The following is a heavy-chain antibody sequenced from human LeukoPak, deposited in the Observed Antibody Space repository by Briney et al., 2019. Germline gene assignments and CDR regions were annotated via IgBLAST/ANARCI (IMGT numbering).Heavy chain of an antibody. Sequence: SETLSLTCTVSGGSISSYYWSWIRQPAGKGLEWIGRIYTSGSTNCNPSLKSRVTMSVDTSKNQFSLKLSSVTAADTAVYYCARDTPLYYDSSGYQEYWGQGTLVTVSS. J-gene: IGHJ4*02. V-gene: IGHV4-4*07. CDR3: ARDTPLYYDSSGYQEY. CDR1: GGSISSYY. D-gene: IGHD3-22*01. CDR2: IYTSGST.